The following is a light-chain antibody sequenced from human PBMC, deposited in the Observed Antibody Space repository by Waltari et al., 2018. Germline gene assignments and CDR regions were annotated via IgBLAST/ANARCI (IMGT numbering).Light chain of an antibody. V-gene: IGKV3-20*01. CDR2: GAS. CDR3: QQYGSSPLT. J-gene: IGKJ4*01. CDR1: QSVSSH. Sequence: EIVLAQSPGTLSLSPGERATLSCRAGQSVSSHLAWYQQKPGQAPRLLIYGASSRATGIPDRFSGSGSGTDFTLTISRLEPEDFAVYYCQQYGSSPLTFGGGTKVEIK.